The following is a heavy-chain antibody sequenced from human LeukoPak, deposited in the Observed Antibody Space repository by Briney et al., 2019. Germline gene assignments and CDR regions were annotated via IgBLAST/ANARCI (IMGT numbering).Heavy chain of an antibody. CDR3: ARANWNYYMDV. CDR1: SGSLSSGSYY. D-gene: IGHD1-1*01. Sequence: PSQTLSHTCTVSSGSLSSGSYYWSWIRQPAGKGLEWIGRIYTSGNTNYNPSLKSRVTISVDTSKNQFSLKLSSVTAADTAVYYCARANWNYYMDVWGKGTTVAVSS. J-gene: IGHJ6*03. CDR2: IYTSGNT. V-gene: IGHV4-61*02.